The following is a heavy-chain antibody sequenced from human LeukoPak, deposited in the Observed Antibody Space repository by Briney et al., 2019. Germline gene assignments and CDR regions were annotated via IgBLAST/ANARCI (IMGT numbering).Heavy chain of an antibody. J-gene: IGHJ6*03. Sequence: ASVKVSCKASGGTFSSYAISWVRQAPGQGLEWMGGIIPIFGTANYAQKFQGRVTITTDESTSTAYMELSSLRSEDTAVYYCARESGGYCSSTSCYGGYYYYYMDVWGKGTTVTVSS. CDR1: GGTFSSYA. CDR3: ARESGGYCSSTSCYGGYYYYYMDV. CDR2: IIPIFGTA. V-gene: IGHV1-69*05. D-gene: IGHD2-2*01.